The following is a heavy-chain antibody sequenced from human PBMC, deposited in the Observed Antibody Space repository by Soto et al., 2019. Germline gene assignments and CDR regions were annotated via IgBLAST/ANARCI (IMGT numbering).Heavy chain of an antibody. D-gene: IGHD5-18*01. J-gene: IGHJ4*02. CDR2: IYSDGSGT. Sequence: GGSLRLSIVDSGFTFSNYCMHWFRQAPGKGLVWVSRIYSDGSGTMYADSVKGRFTISRDNAKSTLYLQMNSLRAEDTAVYYCATLNSFGSDYWGRGTLVTVSS. CDR1: GFTFSNYC. V-gene: IGHV3-74*03. CDR3: ATLNSFGSDY.